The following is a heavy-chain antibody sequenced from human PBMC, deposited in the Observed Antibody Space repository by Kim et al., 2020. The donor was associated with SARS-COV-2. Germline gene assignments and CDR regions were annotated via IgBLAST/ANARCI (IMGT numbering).Heavy chain of an antibody. V-gene: IGHV3-30*03. CDR1: GFRFSAYS. CDR2: ISYDGKTQ. CDR3: ARDQFSTSYYAFEI. D-gene: IGHD2-2*01. J-gene: IGHJ3*02. Sequence: GGSLRLSCAASGFRFSAYSMNWVRQAPGKGLEWVAVISYDGKTQYYADSLKGRFTISRDNAKNSLFLQMSSLGVEDTAIYYCARDQFSTSYYAFEIWGQGTMVTVSS.